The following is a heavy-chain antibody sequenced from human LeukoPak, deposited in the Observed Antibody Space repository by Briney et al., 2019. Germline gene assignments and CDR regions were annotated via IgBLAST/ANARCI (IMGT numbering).Heavy chain of an antibody. J-gene: IGHJ3*02. Sequence: PGGSLRLSCAASGFTFSSYAMSWVRQAPGKGLEWVSAISGSGGSTYYADSVKGRFTISRDNSKNTLYLQMNSLRAEDTAVYYCASPLRFLEWLGDAFDIWGQGTMVTVSS. CDR3: ASPLRFLEWLGDAFDI. CDR1: GFTFSSYA. V-gene: IGHV3-23*01. D-gene: IGHD3-3*01. CDR2: ISGSGGST.